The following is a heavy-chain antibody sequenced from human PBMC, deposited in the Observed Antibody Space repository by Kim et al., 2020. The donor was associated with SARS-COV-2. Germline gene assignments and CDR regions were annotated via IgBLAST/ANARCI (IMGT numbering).Heavy chain of an antibody. Sequence: SETLSLTCTVSGGSISSYYWSWIRQPPGKGLEWIGYIYYSGSTNYNPSLKSRVTISVDTSKNQFSLKLSSVTAADTAVYYCARVNRGPHYDILTGLPSYYYYYGMDVWGQGTTVTVSS. D-gene: IGHD3-9*01. V-gene: IGHV4-59*01. CDR1: GGSISSYY. CDR2: IYYSGST. CDR3: ARVNRGPHYDILTGLPSYYYYYGMDV. J-gene: IGHJ6*02.